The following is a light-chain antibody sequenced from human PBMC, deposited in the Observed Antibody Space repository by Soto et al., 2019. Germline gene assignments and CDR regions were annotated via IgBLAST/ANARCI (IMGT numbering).Light chain of an antibody. CDR1: SSNIGTNF. Sequence: QSVLTQPPSASGTPGQRVTISCSGSSSNIGTNFVYWYQQLPRTAPKLLIFSNAQRPSGVPDRFSGSRSGTSASLAISGLRSEDEADYYCAAWDDSLSGWVFGGGTKVTVL. CDR2: SNA. CDR3: AAWDDSLSGWV. V-gene: IGLV1-47*02. J-gene: IGLJ3*02.